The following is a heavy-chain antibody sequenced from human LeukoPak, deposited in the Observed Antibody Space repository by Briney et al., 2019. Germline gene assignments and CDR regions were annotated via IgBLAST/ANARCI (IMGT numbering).Heavy chain of an antibody. J-gene: IGHJ6*03. D-gene: IGHD6-13*01. CDR1: GYTFTSYG. V-gene: IGHV1-18*01. CDR2: ISAYNGNT. CDR3: ARVSPYSSSWYVSSSYYYYMDV. Sequence: ASVKVSCKASGYTFTSYGISWVRQAPGQGLEWMGWISAYNGNTNYAQKLQGRVTMTTDTSTSTAYMELRSLRSDDTAVYYCARVSPYSSSWYVSSSYYYYMDVWGKGTTVTVSS.